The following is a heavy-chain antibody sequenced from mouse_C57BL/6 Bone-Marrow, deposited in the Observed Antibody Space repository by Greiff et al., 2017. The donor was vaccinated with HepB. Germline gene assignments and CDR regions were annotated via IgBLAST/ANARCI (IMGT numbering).Heavy chain of an antibody. CDR1: GYTFTSYW. D-gene: IGHD2-4*01. CDR3: ARMITSYAMYY. J-gene: IGHJ4*01. CDR2: IYPSDSET. Sequence: VQLQQPGAELVRPGSSVKLSCKASGYTFTSYWMDWVKQRPGQGLEWIGNIYPSDSETHYNQKFKDKATLTVDKSSSTAYMQLSSLTSEDSAVYYCARMITSYAMYYWGQGTSVTVSS. V-gene: IGHV1-61*01.